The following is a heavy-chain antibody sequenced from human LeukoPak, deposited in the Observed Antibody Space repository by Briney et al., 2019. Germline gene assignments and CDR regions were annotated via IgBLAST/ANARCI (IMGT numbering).Heavy chain of an antibody. CDR3: ARHTRLKVGRPGAFDI. J-gene: IGHJ3*02. V-gene: IGHV4-59*08. D-gene: IGHD1-1*01. CDR1: GGPITSHY. Sequence: SETLSLTCTVSGGPITSHYWTWIRQSPVKGLEWIGDISNSGSTSYNPSLKSRVTISVDTSKNQFSLKLSSVTAADTAVYYCARHTRLKVGRPGAFDIWGQGTMVTVSS. CDR2: ISNSGST.